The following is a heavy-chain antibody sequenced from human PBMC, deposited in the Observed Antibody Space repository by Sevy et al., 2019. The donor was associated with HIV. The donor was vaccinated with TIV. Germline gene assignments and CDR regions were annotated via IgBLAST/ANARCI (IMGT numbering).Heavy chain of an antibody. J-gene: IGHJ4*02. Sequence: GGSLRLSCAASGFTFSSYGMHWVRQAPDKGLEWVAVIWYDGTNKYYADSVKGRFTISRYNSKNTLYLQRSSLRAEDTAVYYCARDKLPPVMVTMVRGALSYFFDYWGQGTLVTVSS. D-gene: IGHD3-10*01. CDR3: ARDKLPPVMVTMVRGALSYFFDY. CDR2: IWYDGTNK. V-gene: IGHV3-33*01. CDR1: GFTFSSYG.